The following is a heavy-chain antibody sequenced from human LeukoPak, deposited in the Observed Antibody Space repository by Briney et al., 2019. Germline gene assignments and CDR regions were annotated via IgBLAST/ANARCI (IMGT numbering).Heavy chain of an antibody. CDR3: AKSHVSTATGTGRYFDY. Sequence: PGGSLRLSCAASGFTFSSYAMHWVRQAPGKGLEWVAVISYDGSNKYYADSVKGRFTISRDNFKNTLYLQMDSLRAEDTAVYYCAKSHVSTATGTGRYFDYWGQGTLVTVSS. D-gene: IGHD3-9*01. CDR1: GFTFSSYA. CDR2: ISYDGSNK. J-gene: IGHJ4*02. V-gene: IGHV3-30-3*02.